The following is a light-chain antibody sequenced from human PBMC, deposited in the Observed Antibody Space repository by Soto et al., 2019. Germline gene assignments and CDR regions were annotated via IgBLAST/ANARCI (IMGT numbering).Light chain of an antibody. CDR3: QQYGSSPPIT. CDR1: QSVTSNY. CDR2: GAS. Sequence: EIVLTQSPGTLSLSPGERATLSCRASQSVTSNYLAWYQQKPGQAPRLLIFGASIRATGLPDRFSGSGSGTDFTLTISRLEPEDSAVYYCQQYGSSPPITFGQGTRLEIK. J-gene: IGKJ5*01. V-gene: IGKV3-20*01.